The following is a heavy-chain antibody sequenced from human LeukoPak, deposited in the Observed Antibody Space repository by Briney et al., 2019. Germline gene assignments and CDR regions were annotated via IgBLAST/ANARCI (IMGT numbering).Heavy chain of an antibody. CDR1: GYSFTSYW. CDR2: IYPGDSDT. D-gene: IGHD3-22*01. CDR3: ARSGLNYYDSSGYYGPDAFDI. Sequence: GESLKISCKGSGYSFTSYWIGWVRQMPGKGLEWMGIIYPGDSDTRYSPSFQGQVTISADKSISTAYLQWSSLKASDTAMYYCARSGLNYYDSSGYYGPDAFDIWGQGTMVTVSS. J-gene: IGHJ3*02. V-gene: IGHV5-51*01.